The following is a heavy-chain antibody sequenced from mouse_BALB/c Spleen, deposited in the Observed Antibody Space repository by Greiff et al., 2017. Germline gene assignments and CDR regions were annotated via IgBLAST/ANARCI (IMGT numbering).Heavy chain of an antibody. D-gene: IGHD1-1*01. J-gene: IGHJ1*01. CDR3: ATFMDWYFDV. V-gene: IGHV7-3*02. CDR1: GFTFTDYY. CDR2: IRNKANGYTT. Sequence: EVKLMESGGGLVQPGGSLRLSCATSGFTFTDYYMSWVRQPPGKALEWLGFIRNKANGYTTEYSASVKGRFTISRDNSQSILYLQMNTLRAEDSATYYCATFMDWYFDVWGAGTTVTVSS.